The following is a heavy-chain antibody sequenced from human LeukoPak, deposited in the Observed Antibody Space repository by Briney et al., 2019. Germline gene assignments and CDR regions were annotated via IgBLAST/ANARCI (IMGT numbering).Heavy chain of an antibody. V-gene: IGHV3-21*04. J-gene: IGHJ4*02. CDR3: AKYPSLGMGGY. D-gene: IGHD2-2*01. Sequence: GGSLRLPCAASGFTFNTYAMNWVRQAPGKGLEWVSSISSSSSYIYYADSVKGRFTISRDNAKNSLYLQMNSLRAEDTAVYYCAKYPSLGMGGYWGQGTLVTVSS. CDR2: ISSSSSYI. CDR1: GFTFNTYA.